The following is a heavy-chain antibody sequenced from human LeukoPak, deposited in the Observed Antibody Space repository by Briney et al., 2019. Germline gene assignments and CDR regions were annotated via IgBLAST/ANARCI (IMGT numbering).Heavy chain of an antibody. J-gene: IGHJ4*02. CDR3: AKGVNSGHDLILDY. CDR1: GFTFSSYG. CDR2: IRYDGSNK. D-gene: IGHD5-12*01. V-gene: IGHV3-30*02. Sequence: GGSLRLSCAASGFTFSSYGMHWVRQAPGKGLEWVAFIRYDGSNKYYADSVKGRFTISRDNSKNTLYLQMNSLRAEDTAVYYCAKGVNSGHDLILDYWGQGTLVTVSS.